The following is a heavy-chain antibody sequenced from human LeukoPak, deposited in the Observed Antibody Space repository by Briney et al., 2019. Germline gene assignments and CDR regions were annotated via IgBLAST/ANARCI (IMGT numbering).Heavy chain of an antibody. V-gene: IGHV4-61*02. CDR3: ARGFLSTFDI. CDR1: GGSISSGSYY. CDR2: IYTSGST. Sequence: ASQTLSLTCTVSGGSISSGSYYWSWIRQPAGKGLEWIGRIYTSGSTNYNPSLKSRVTISVDTSKNQFSLKLSSVTAADTAVYYCARGFLSTFDIWGQGTMVTVSS. J-gene: IGHJ3*02. D-gene: IGHD3-16*02.